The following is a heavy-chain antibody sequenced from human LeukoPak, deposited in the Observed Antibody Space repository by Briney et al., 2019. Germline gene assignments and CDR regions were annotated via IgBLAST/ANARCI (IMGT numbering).Heavy chain of an antibody. J-gene: IGHJ4*02. CDR2: INPRGGST. Sequence: ASVEVSCKASGYTFTSYYMHWVRQAPGPGLEWMGIINPRGGSTSYAQTFQGRVTMTRDTSTSTVYMELSSLRSEDTAVYYCARGRDSSGYWTNYFDYWGQGTLVIVSS. D-gene: IGHD3-22*01. V-gene: IGHV1-46*01. CDR1: GYTFTSYY. CDR3: ARGRDSSGYWTNYFDY.